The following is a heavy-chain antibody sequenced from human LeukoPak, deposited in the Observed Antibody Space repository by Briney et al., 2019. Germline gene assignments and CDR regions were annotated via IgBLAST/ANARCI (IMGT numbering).Heavy chain of an antibody. V-gene: IGHV1-58*01. Sequence: ASVKVSCKASGSTFTSSAVQWVRQPRGQRLEWIGWIVVGSGNTNYAQKFQERVTITRDMSTSTAYMELSSLRSEDTAVYYCAASSLHTNFDYWGQGTLVTVSS. D-gene: IGHD1-26*01. CDR1: GSTFTSSA. CDR2: IVVGSGNT. J-gene: IGHJ4*02. CDR3: AASSLHTNFDY.